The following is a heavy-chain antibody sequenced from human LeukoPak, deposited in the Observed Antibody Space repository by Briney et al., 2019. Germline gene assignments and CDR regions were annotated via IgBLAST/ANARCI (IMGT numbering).Heavy chain of an antibody. CDR3: ARTSSSWYGASPFDY. D-gene: IGHD6-13*01. CDR2: ISYDGSNK. CDR1: GFTFSSYA. J-gene: IGHJ4*02. V-gene: IGHV3-30*04. Sequence: PGRSLRLSCAASGFTFSSYAMHWVRQAPGKGLEWVAVISYDGSNKYYADSVKGRFTISRDNAKNSLYLQMNSLRAEDTALYYCARTSSSWYGASPFDYWGQGTLVTVSS.